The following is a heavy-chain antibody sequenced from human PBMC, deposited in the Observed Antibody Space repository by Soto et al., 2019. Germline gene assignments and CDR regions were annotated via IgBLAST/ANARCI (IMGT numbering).Heavy chain of an antibody. D-gene: IGHD6-19*01. CDR2: ISGSGGSA. J-gene: IGHJ4*02. Sequence: EVQLLESGGGLVQPGGSLRLSCAASGFTFSSYAMSWVRQAPGKGLEWVSVISGSGGSAYYADSVKGRFTISRDNSKNTLYLQMNSLRAEDTAVYYCARRTSGWYLDYWGQGTLVTVSS. CDR3: ARRTSGWYLDY. CDR1: GFTFSSYA. V-gene: IGHV3-23*01.